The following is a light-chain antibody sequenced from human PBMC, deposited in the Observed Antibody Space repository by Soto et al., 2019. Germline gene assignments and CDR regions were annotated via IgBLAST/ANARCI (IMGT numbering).Light chain of an antibody. CDR2: DAS. CDR1: QTINSK. J-gene: IGKJ2*01. CDR3: QQYKTSSYA. V-gene: IGKV1-5*01. Sequence: DIQMTQSPSTLSASVGDRVTITCRASQTINSKLAWYQQRPGKAPKLLIYDASSLDTGVPSRFSGSGSGTDFTLTVSSLQPNDFATYYCQQYKTSSYAFGQGTKLEIK.